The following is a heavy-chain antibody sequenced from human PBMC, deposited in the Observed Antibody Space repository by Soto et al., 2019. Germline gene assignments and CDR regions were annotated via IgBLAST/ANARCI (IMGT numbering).Heavy chain of an antibody. CDR2: ISGSGGST. D-gene: IGHD6-6*01. V-gene: IGHV3-23*01. CDR3: AKEPMYSSSSWFGY. CDR1: GFTVSNYG. J-gene: IGHJ4*02. Sequence: GGSLRLSCAASGFTVSNYGMNWVRQAPGKGLEWVSAISGSGGSTYYADSVKGRFTISRDNSKNTLYLQMNSLRADDTAVYYCAKEPMYSSSSWFGYWGQGTLFTVFS.